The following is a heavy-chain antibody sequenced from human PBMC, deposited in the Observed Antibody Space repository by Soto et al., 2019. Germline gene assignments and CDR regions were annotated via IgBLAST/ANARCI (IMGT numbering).Heavy chain of an antibody. V-gene: IGHV3-30*18. CDR3: AKVIAAAGGMWYYYYGMDV. J-gene: IGHJ6*02. CDR2: ISYDGNNK. Sequence: QVQLVESGGGVVQPGRSLRLSCAASGFIFSSYGMHWVRQAPGKGLEWVTVISYDGNNKYYADSVKGRFTISRDNSKNTLYLQMNSLRAEDTAVYYCAKVIAAAGGMWYYYYGMDVWGQGTTVTVSS. CDR1: GFIFSSYG. D-gene: IGHD6-13*01.